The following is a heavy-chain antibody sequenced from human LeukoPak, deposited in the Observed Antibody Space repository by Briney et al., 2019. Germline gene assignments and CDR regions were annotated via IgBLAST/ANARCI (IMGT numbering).Heavy chain of an antibody. CDR3: ATDRTGIPFWY. D-gene: IGHD1-1*01. V-gene: IGHV1-18*01. CDR2: ISAYNGNT. J-gene: IGHJ4*02. Sequence: ASVKVSCKASGYTFTSYGISWVRQAPGQGLEWMGWISAYNGNTNYAQKLQGRVTMTTDTSTSAAYMELRSLRSDDTAVYYCATDRTGIPFWYWGQGTLVTVSS. CDR1: GYTFTSYG.